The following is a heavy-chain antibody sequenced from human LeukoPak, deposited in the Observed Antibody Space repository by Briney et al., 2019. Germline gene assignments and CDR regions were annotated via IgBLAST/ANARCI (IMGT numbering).Heavy chain of an antibody. CDR3: ARGGGAAAGYDTYYFDY. CDR2: IYYSGST. CDR1: GGSISSYY. D-gene: IGHD6-13*01. V-gene: IGHV4-59*01. J-gene: IGHJ4*02. Sequence: PSETLSLTCTVSGGSISSYYWSWIRQPPGKGLEWIGYIYYSGSTNYNPSLKSRVTISVDTSKNQFSLKLSSVTAADTAVYYCARGGGAAAGYDTYYFDYWGQGTLVTVSS.